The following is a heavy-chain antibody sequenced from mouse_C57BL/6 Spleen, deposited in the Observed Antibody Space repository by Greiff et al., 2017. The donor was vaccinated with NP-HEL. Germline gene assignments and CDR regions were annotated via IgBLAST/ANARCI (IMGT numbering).Heavy chain of an antibody. J-gene: IGHJ4*01. CDR3: AREGYYSNFCYAMDY. CDR2: ISYDGSN. V-gene: IGHV3-6*01. D-gene: IGHD2-5*01. Sequence: ESGPGLVKPSPSLSLTCSVTGYSITSGYYWNWIRQFPGNKLEWMGYISYDGSNNYNPSLKNRISITRDASKNQFFLKLNSVTTEDTATYYGAREGYYSNFCYAMDYWGQGTSVTVSS. CDR1: GYSITSGYY.